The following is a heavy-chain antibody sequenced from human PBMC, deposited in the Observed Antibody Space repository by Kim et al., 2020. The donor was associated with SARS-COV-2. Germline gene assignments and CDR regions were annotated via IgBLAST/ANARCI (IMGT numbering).Heavy chain of an antibody. Sequence: ASVKVSCKVSGYTLTELSMHWVRQAPGKGLEWMGGFDPEDGETIYAQKFQGRVTMTEDTSTDTAYMELSSLKSEDTAVYYCATVSRLDYYGSGSLGFDYWGQGTLVTVSS. CDR1: GYTLTELS. V-gene: IGHV1-24*01. J-gene: IGHJ4*02. CDR2: FDPEDGET. D-gene: IGHD3-10*01. CDR3: ATVSRLDYYGSGSLGFDY.